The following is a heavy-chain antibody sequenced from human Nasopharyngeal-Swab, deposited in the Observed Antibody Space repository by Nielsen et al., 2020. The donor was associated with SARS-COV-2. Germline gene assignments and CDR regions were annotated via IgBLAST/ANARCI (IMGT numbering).Heavy chain of an antibody. Sequence: WIPQPPGKGLEWIGSIYYSGSTYYNPSLKSRVTISVDTSKNQFSLKLSSVTAADTAVYYCARDGYGSGSYSNWGQGTLVTVSS. CDR2: IYYSGST. J-gene: IGHJ4*02. CDR3: ARDGYGSGSYSN. V-gene: IGHV4-39*07. D-gene: IGHD3-10*01.